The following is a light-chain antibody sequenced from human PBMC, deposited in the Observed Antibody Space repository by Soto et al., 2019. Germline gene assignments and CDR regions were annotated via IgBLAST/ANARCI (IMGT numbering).Light chain of an antibody. CDR1: QGLNSN. V-gene: IGKV1D-13*01. CDR2: AAS. CDR3: QQSSNYFT. J-gene: IGKJ3*01. Sequence: AIQLTQSPSSLSASVGDRVTITCRASQGLNSNLAWYQQKPGKAPKLLMYAASTLQKGVPSRFSGNGSGTDFTRTISSLQPEDFATYYCQQSSNYFTLGPGTKVDI.